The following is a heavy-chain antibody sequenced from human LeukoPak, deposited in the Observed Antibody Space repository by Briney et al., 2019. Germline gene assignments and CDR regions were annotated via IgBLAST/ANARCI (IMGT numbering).Heavy chain of an antibody. CDR1: GYSISSGYY. CDR3: ASLNCSGGSCYSYFQH. V-gene: IGHV4-38-2*01. CDR2: IYHSGST. Sequence: SETLSLTCAVSGYSISSGYYWGWIRQPPGKGLGWIGSIYHSGSTYYNPSLKRRVTISVDTSKNQFSLKLSSVTAADTAVYYCASLNCSGGSCYSYFQHWGQGTLVTVSS. D-gene: IGHD2-15*01. J-gene: IGHJ1*01.